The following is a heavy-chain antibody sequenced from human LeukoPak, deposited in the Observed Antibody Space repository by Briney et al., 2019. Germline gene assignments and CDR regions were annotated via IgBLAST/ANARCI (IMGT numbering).Heavy chain of an antibody. CDR2: IHPSGST. Sequence: SETLSLTCTVSGDSISSYYWSWIRQPAGKGLEWIGRIHPSGSTNYNPSLKSRVTISVDTSKNQFSLKLSSVTAADTAVYYCARGRGNTAMVPYIWYFDLWGRGTLVTVSS. CDR1: GDSISSYY. CDR3: ARGRGNTAMVPYIWYFDL. D-gene: IGHD5-18*01. J-gene: IGHJ2*01. V-gene: IGHV4-4*07.